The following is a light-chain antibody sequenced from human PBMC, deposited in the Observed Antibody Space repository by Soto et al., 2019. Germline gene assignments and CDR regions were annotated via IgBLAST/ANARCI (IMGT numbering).Light chain of an antibody. CDR2: DVS. Sequence: QAVLTQPASVSWSPGQSITISCTGTSSDVGGYNYVSWYQQHPGKAPKLMIYDVSNRPSGVSNRFSGSKSGNTASLTISGLQAEDEDDYYCSSYTSSSIYVFGTGTKVTVL. CDR3: SSYTSSSIYV. V-gene: IGLV2-14*01. CDR1: SSDVGGYNY. J-gene: IGLJ1*01.